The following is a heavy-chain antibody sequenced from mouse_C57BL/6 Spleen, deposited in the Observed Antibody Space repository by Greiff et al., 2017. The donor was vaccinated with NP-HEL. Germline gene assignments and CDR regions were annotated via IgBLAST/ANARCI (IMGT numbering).Heavy chain of an antibody. CDR2: ISDGGSYT. J-gene: IGHJ2*01. CDR1: GFTFSSYA. Sequence: EVMLVESGGGLVKPGGSLKLSCAASGFTFSSYAMSWVRQTPEKRLEWVATISDGGSYTYYPDNVKGRFTISRDNAKNNLYLQMSHLKSEDTAMYDCARGAWEVYFDYWGQGTTLTVSS. D-gene: IGHD4-1*01. CDR3: ARGAWEVYFDY. V-gene: IGHV5-4*03.